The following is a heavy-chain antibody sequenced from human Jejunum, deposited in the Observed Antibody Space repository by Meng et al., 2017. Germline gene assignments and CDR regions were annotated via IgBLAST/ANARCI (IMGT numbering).Heavy chain of an antibody. CDR1: GFAFGSYI. V-gene: IGHV3-23*01. J-gene: IGHJ4*02. Sequence: GESLKISCVASGFAFGSYIMTWVRQAPGKGLEYVSSMCGSGGMTYYADSVKGRFTIPRDNSKNTLYLQMNSLGGDDTATYYCGKVDPITAHTSGWYGGDYWGQGTLVTVSS. CDR2: MCGSGGMT. D-gene: IGHD6-13*01. CDR3: GKVDPITAHTSGWYGGDY.